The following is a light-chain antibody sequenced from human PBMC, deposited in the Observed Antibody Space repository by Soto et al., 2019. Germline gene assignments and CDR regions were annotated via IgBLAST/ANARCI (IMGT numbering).Light chain of an antibody. CDR1: QSVDSN. Sequence: IVLTQSPATLSLSPWERATLSCRASQSVDSNLAWYQQKPGQAPRLLIYGASNRATGIPDRFSGSGSGTDFTLTISRLEPEDFAVYYCQQYGSSGTFGQGTKVDIK. CDR2: GAS. V-gene: IGKV3-20*01. J-gene: IGKJ1*01. CDR3: QQYGSSGT.